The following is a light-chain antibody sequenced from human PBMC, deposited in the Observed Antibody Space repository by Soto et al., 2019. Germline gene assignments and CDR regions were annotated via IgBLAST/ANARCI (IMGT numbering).Light chain of an antibody. V-gene: IGKV3-11*01. J-gene: IGKJ1*01. CDR2: DAS. CDR3: QQRSNWPPN. CDR1: QSVSSY. Sequence: EIVLTQSPATLSLSPEERATLSCRASQSVSSYLAWYQQKPGQAPRLLIYDASNRATGIPARFSGSGSGTDFTLTISSLEPEDFAVYYCQQRSNWPPNFGQGTKVEIK.